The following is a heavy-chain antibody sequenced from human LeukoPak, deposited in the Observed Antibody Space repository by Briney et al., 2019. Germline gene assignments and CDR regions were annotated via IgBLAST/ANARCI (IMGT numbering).Heavy chain of an antibody. CDR3: ARVGYYDILTGYYGYYYMDV. CDR1: GGYINSGNYY. D-gene: IGHD3-9*01. J-gene: IGHJ6*03. CDR2: IYISGAI. Sequence: SETLSLTCTVSGGYINSGNYYWNWIRQPAGKGLEWIGRIYISGAINYNPSLKSRVTISVDTSKKQFSLKLTSVTAADTAVYYCARVGYYDILTGYYGYYYMDVWGKGTTVTVSS. V-gene: IGHV4-61*02.